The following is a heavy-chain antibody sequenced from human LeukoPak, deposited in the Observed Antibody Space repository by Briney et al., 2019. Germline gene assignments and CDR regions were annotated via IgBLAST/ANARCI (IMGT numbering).Heavy chain of an antibody. CDR1: GGSISSYY. Sequence: PSETLSLTCTVSGGSISSYYWSWIRQPPGKGLEWIGYIYYSGSTNYNPSLKSRVTISVDTSKNQFSLKLSSVTAADTAVYYCARGFDSGSSLFDYWGQGTLVTVSS. D-gene: IGHD1-26*01. J-gene: IGHJ4*02. V-gene: IGHV4-59*01. CDR3: ARGFDSGSSLFDY. CDR2: IYYSGST.